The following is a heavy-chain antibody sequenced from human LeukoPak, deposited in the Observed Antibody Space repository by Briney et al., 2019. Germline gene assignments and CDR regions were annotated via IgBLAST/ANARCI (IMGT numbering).Heavy chain of an antibody. Sequence: GASVKVSCKASGYTFTGYYMHWVRQAPGQGLEWMGWINPNSGGTNYAQKFQGRVTMTRDMSTSTVYMELSSLRSEDTAVYYCAREALPYSSATDAFDIWGQGTMVTVSS. D-gene: IGHD6-25*01. V-gene: IGHV1-2*02. J-gene: IGHJ3*02. CDR2: INPNSGGT. CDR3: AREALPYSSATDAFDI. CDR1: GYTFTGYY.